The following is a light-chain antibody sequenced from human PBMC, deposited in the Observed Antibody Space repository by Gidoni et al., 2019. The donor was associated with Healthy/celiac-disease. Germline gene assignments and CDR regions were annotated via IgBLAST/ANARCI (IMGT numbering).Light chain of an antibody. CDR3: QSYDSSLSAWV. CDR1: SSNIGAGYD. V-gene: IGLV1-40*01. J-gene: IGLJ3*02. CDR2: GNS. Sequence: QSVLTQPPSVSGAPGQRVTISRTGSSSNIGAGYDVHWYQQLPGTAPKLLIYGNSNRPSGVPVRFSGSKSGTSASLAITGLQAEDEADYYCQSYDSSLSAWVFGGGTKLTVL.